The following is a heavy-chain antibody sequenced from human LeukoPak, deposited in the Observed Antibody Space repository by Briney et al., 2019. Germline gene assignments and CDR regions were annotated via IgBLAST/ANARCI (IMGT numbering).Heavy chain of an antibody. CDR1: GFTFSAYA. V-gene: IGHV3-23*01. CDR2: ISVSGGGT. J-gene: IGHJ4*02. Sequence: PGGPLSLSFFAPGFTFSAYAMTGFRQAPGKGLGGVSSISVSGGGTYYADSVRGRFTISRDNSKNTLFLHMNSLRAEDTAVYYCVKDWRDESNCAADCLQSWGQGTLVTVSS. CDR3: VKDWRDESNCAADCLQS. D-gene: IGHD2-21*02.